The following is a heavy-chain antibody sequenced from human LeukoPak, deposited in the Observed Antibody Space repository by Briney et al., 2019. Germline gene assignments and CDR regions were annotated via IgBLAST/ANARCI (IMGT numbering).Heavy chain of an antibody. CDR1: GFTFSSHG. Sequence: GGSLRLSCGASGFTFSSHGMNWVRQAPGKGLEWVSGISVSGGSTYNADSVKGRFTISRDNSKNTLYLQMNSLRAEDTAVYYCAKPQDWYFDLWGRGTLVTVSS. CDR3: AKPQDWYFDL. J-gene: IGHJ2*01. V-gene: IGHV3-23*01. CDR2: ISVSGGST.